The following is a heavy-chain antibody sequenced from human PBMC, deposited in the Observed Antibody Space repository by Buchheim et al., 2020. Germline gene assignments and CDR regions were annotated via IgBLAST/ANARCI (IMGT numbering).Heavy chain of an antibody. CDR1: GFSSRSYA. CDR2: ISSSGGNT. V-gene: IGHV3-23*01. Sequence: EVQLLESGGGSVQPGGSLRLSCAASGFSSRSYAMSWVRQAPGTGLEWVSGISSSGGNTYYADSVKGRFTISRDNSKNAPYLQMNSLRAEDTALYYCAKPSSGWTSFDNWGRGTL. D-gene: IGHD6-19*01. J-gene: IGHJ4*02. CDR3: AKPSSGWTSFDN.